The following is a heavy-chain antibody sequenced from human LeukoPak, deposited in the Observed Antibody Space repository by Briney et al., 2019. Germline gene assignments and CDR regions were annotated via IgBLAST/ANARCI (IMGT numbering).Heavy chain of an antibody. CDR3: TRPYYDILTGYYLAVGY. V-gene: IGHV3-73*01. D-gene: IGHD3-9*01. Sequence: GSLRLSCAASGFTFSGSAMHWVRQASGKGLEWVGRIRSKANSYATAYAASVKGRFTISRDDSKNTAYLQMNSLKTEDTAVYYCTRPYYDILTGYYLAVGYWGQGTLVTVSS. J-gene: IGHJ4*02. CDR2: IRSKANSYAT. CDR1: GFTFSGSA.